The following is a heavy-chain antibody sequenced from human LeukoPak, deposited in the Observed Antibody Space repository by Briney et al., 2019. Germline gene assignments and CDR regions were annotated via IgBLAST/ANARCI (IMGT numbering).Heavy chain of an antibody. Sequence: SETLSLTCTVSGGSISSYYWSWIRQPPGKGLEWIGYIYYSGSTNYNPSLKSRVTISVDTSKNQFSLKLSSVTAADTAVYYCARNGGSSWYGAKYFDYWGQGTLVTASS. J-gene: IGHJ4*02. CDR3: ARNGGSSWYGAKYFDY. D-gene: IGHD6-13*01. V-gene: IGHV4-59*01. CDR1: GGSISSYY. CDR2: IYYSGST.